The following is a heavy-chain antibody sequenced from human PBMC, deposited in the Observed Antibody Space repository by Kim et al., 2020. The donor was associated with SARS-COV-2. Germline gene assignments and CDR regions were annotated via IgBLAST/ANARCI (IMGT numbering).Heavy chain of an antibody. CDR2: INHSGST. V-gene: IGHV4-34*01. CDR3: ARAVTQLRYFDWLYYFDY. CDR1: GGSFSGYY. Sequence: SETLSLTCAVYGGSFSGYYWSWIRQPPGKGLEWIGEINHSGSTNYNPSLKSRVTISVDTSKNQFSLKLSSVTAADTAVYYCARAVTQLRYFDWLYYFDY. J-gene: IGHJ4*01. D-gene: IGHD3-9*01.